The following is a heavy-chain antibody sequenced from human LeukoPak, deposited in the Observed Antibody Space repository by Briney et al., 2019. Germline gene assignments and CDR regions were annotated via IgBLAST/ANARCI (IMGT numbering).Heavy chain of an antibody. J-gene: IGHJ4*02. Sequence: SETLSLTCTVFGGSISSSSYYWGWIRQPPGKGLEWIGSLYYSGSAYYNPSLKSRVTISVDTSKNQFSLKLSSVAAADTAVYYCARRELSTIDYWGQGTLVTVSS. CDR3: ARRELSTIDY. V-gene: IGHV4-39*01. D-gene: IGHD2-2*01. CDR1: GGSISSSSYY. CDR2: LYYSGSA.